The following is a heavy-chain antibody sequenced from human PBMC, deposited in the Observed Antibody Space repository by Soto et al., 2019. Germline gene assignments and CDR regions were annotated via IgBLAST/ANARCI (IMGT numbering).Heavy chain of an antibody. CDR2: IYPGDSDT. CDR3: ARLSGCNNGRCKRFDY. V-gene: IGHV5-51*01. CDR1: GYSFTSNW. Sequence: EVQLVQSGGEVKKPGEFLKISCKGSGYSFTSNWIAWVRQMPGQGLEWMGIIYPGDSDTRYSPSFQGQVTISDDRSISTAYLQWTSLKASDTAMYYCARLSGCNNGRCKRFDYWGQGTLVTVSS. J-gene: IGHJ4*02. D-gene: IGHD2-15*01.